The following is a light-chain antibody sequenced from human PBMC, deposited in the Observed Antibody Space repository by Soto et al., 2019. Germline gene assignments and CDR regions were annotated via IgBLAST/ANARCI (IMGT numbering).Light chain of an antibody. CDR3: QKRSNWLT. CDR1: QSVRSY. CDR2: DAS. V-gene: IGKV3-11*01. J-gene: IGKJ4*02. Sequence: EIVLTQSPATLSLSPGERATLSCRASQSVRSYLAWYQQKPGQAPRLLIYDASNRATGIPARFSGSGSGTDFTLTISGLEPEDFAVYYCQKRSNWLTFGGGTRVEIK.